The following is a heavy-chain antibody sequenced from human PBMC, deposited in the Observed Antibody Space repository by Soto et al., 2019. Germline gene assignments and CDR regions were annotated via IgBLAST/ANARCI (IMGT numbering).Heavy chain of an antibody. CDR2: ISSTSSAR. D-gene: IGHD3-9*01. CDR3: ARDSDIYYGMDV. V-gene: IGHV3-48*02. J-gene: IGHJ6*02. Sequence: PGESLKISCAASGFTFSVHSMNWVRRAPGKGLEWVSYISSTSSARYYADSVRGRFTISRDNVKYSLYLQMNSLTDEDTAVYYCARDSDIYYGMDVWGQGTTVT. CDR1: GFTFSVHS.